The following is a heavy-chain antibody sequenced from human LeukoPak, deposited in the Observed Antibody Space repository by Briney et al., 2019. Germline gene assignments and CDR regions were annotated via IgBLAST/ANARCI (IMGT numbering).Heavy chain of an antibody. D-gene: IGHD6-6*01. Sequence: PGGSLRLSCAASGFTFNNYDMHWVRQAPGKGLEWVALIRSDGTTEYYADSMKGRFTISRDNSKNTLFLQMNSLKPEDTAVYYCAKWGGSSSLFPYYFDNWGQGTLVTVSS. J-gene: IGHJ4*02. CDR3: AKWGGSSSLFPYYFDN. CDR2: IRSDGTTE. V-gene: IGHV3-30*02. CDR1: GFTFNNYD.